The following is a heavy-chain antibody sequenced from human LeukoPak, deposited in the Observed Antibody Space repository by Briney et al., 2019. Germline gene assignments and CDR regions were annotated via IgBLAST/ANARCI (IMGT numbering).Heavy chain of an antibody. J-gene: IGHJ4*02. Sequence: GGSLRLSCAASGFTFSSYGMHWVRQAPGKGLEWVAVIWFDGNNKYYADSVKGRFTISRDDSNNTLYLQMNSLRAEDTALYYCARGSYGSGNYYNVVYWGQGTLVTVSS. CDR1: GFTFSSYG. CDR3: ARGSYGSGNYYNVVY. D-gene: IGHD3-10*01. CDR2: IWFDGNNK. V-gene: IGHV3-33*01.